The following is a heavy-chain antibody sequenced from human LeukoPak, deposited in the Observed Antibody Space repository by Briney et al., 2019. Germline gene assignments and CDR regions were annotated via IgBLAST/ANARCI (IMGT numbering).Heavy chain of an antibody. CDR2: IYYSGST. Sequence: SETLSLTCTVSGGSISSYYWSWIRQPPGKGLEWIGSIYYSGSTYYNPSLKSRVTISVDTSKNQFSLKLSSVTAADTAVYYCARMTMITFGGASFDYWGQGTLVTVSS. V-gene: IGHV4-59*12. CDR3: ARMTMITFGGASFDY. D-gene: IGHD3-16*01. CDR1: GGSISSYY. J-gene: IGHJ4*02.